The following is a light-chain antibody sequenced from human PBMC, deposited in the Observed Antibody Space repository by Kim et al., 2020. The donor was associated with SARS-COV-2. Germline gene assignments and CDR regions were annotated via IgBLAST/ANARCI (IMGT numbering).Light chain of an antibody. Sequence: PGQSVTISCPGTSSDVGGYNYVSWYQPHPGKAPKLVIYDVSKRPSGVPDRFSGSKSGNTASLTISGLQAEDEADYYCCSYAGSYTVFGGGTQLTVL. V-gene: IGLV2-11*01. CDR3: CSYAGSYTV. CDR2: DVS. CDR1: SSDVGGYNY. J-gene: IGLJ3*02.